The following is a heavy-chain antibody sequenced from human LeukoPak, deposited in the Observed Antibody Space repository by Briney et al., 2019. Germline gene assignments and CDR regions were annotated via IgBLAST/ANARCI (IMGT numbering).Heavy chain of an antibody. Sequence: ASVKVSCKASGYTFTSYGISWVRQAPGQGLEWMGWISAYNGNTNYAQKLQGRVTMTTDTSTSTAYMELRSLRSDDTAVYHCARADIVVVPADIWGQGTMVTVSS. CDR2: ISAYNGNT. D-gene: IGHD2-2*01. CDR3: ARADIVVVPADI. V-gene: IGHV1-18*01. J-gene: IGHJ3*02. CDR1: GYTFTSYG.